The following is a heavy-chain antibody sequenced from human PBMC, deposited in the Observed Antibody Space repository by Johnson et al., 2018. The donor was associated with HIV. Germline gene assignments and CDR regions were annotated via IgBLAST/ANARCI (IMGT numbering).Heavy chain of an antibody. J-gene: IGHJ3*01. D-gene: IGHD6-6*01. CDR3: TTTSSSGYTNSYAFDV. CDR1: GFTFSNAW. CDR2: IKSKTDGGTT. V-gene: IGHV3-15*01. Sequence: EVQLVESGGGLVKPGGSLRVSCAASGFTFSNAWMSWVRQAPGKGLEWVSRIKSKTDGGTTDYAAPVKGIFSISRDDSKNTLYLQMNSLKTEDTAVYYCTTTSSSGYTNSYAFDVWGQGTMVTVSS.